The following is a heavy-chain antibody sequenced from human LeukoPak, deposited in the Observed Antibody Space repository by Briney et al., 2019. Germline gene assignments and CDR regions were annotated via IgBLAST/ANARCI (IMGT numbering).Heavy chain of an antibody. Sequence: PSQTLSLTCTVSGGSISSGDYYWSWIRQPPGKGLEWIVYIYYSGSTYYNPSLKSRVTISVDTTKNKFSLKLSSVTPEDTAVYYCARDQQYYYDSQGGMDVWGQGTTVTVSS. CDR3: ARDQQYYYDSQGGMDV. V-gene: IGHV4-30-4*08. D-gene: IGHD3-22*01. CDR1: GGSISSGDYY. J-gene: IGHJ6*02. CDR2: IYYSGST.